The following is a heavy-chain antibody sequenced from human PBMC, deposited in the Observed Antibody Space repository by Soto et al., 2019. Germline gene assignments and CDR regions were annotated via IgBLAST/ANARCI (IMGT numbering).Heavy chain of an antibody. Sequence: SEPLSLTCTVSGGSISSYYWSWIRQPPGKGLEWIGYIYYSGSTNYNPSLKSRVTISVDTSKNQFSLKLSSVTAADTAVYYCARDRGIEGGFDPWGQGTLVTVSS. CDR1: GGSISSYY. V-gene: IGHV4-59*01. CDR3: ARDRGIEGGFDP. J-gene: IGHJ5*02. D-gene: IGHD2-15*01. CDR2: IYYSGST.